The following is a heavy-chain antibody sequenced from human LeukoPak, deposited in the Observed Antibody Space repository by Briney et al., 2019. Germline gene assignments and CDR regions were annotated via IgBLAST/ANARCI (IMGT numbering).Heavy chain of an antibody. V-gene: IGHV4-61*02. CDR1: GGSISSGCYY. J-gene: IGHJ3*02. CDR3: ARDGYNRDFDI. Sequence: SQTLSLTCTVSGGSISSGCYYWSWIRQPAGKGLEWIGRIYTSGSTNYNPSLKSRVTISADTSKNQFSLKLSSVTAADTAVYYCARDGYNRDFDIWGQGTMVTVSS. D-gene: IGHD5-24*01. CDR2: IYTSGST.